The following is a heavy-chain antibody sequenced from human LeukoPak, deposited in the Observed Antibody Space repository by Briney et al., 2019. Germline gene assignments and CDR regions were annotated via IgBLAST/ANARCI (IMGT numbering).Heavy chain of an antibody. Sequence: PGGSLRLFCAASGFTFSSYAMHWVRQPPGKGPEWISEITHSGGTIYNPSLKSRLSISRDTSKNLLSLKLRSVTAADTAVYYCARGPWGGVRVSFVYLDYWGPGALVTVSS. D-gene: IGHD3-10*01. V-gene: IGHV4-34*01. CDR1: GFTFSSYA. CDR3: ARGPWGGVRVSFVYLDY. J-gene: IGHJ4*02. CDR2: ITHSGGT.